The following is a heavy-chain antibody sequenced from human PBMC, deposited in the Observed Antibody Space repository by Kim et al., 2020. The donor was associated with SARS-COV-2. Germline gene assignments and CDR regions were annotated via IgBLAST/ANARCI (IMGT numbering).Heavy chain of an antibody. CDR3: AKRSSEAASGTYYFDY. Sequence: SVKGRFTISRDNSNNMLYLRMNSLRAEDTAVYYCAKRSSEAASGTYYFDYWGQGTLVTVSS. J-gene: IGHJ4*02. V-gene: IGHV3-23*01. D-gene: IGHD6-13*01.